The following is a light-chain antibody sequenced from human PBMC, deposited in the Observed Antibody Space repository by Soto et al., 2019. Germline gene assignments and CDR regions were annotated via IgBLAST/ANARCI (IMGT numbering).Light chain of an antibody. CDR2: AAS. J-gene: IGKJ3*01. CDR1: QSISSY. CDR3: HQSYSTPWIFT. V-gene: IGKV1-39*01. Sequence: DIQMTQSPSSLSASVGDRVTITCRASQSISSYLNWYQQKPGKAPKLLIYAASSLQSGVPSRFSGSGSGTDFTLTISSLQPEDFATYYCHQSYSTPWIFTFGPGTKVDIK.